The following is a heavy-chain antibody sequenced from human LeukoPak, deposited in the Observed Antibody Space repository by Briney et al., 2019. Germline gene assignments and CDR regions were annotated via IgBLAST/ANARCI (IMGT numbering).Heavy chain of an antibody. Sequence: ASVKVSCKASGYTFTGYYMHWVRQAPGQGLEWMGWINPNSGGTNYAQKFQGWVTMTRDTSISTAYMELSRLRSDDTAVYYCARDSLSSELWFGEFTFDYWGQGTLVTVSS. CDR1: GYTFTGYY. CDR3: ARDSLSSELWFGEFTFDY. J-gene: IGHJ4*02. CDR2: INPNSGGT. V-gene: IGHV1-2*04. D-gene: IGHD3-10*01.